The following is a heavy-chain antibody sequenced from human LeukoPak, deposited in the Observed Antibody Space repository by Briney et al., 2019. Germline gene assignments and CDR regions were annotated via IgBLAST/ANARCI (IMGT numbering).Heavy chain of an antibody. CDR1: GFTFSNYG. V-gene: IGHV3-23*01. CDR2: ISGSGAGT. J-gene: IGHJ3*01. Sequence: GGSLRLSCAASGFTFSNYGMSWVRQAPGKGLEWVSAISGSGAGTYYADSVKGRFTISRDNSKNTLYLQMNSLRAEDTAVYYCAKIRAPAYDFWGQGTMVTVSS. D-gene: IGHD3-3*02. CDR3: AKIRAPAYDF.